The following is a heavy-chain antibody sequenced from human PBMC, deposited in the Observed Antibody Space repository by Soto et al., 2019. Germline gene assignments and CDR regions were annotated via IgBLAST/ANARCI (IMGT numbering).Heavy chain of an antibody. CDR2: ISYDGSNK. V-gene: IGHV3-30*18. D-gene: IGHD1-26*01. Sequence: QVQLVESGAGVVQPGRSLRLSCAASGFTFSSYGMHWVRQAPGKGLEWVAVISYDGSNKYYADSVKGRFTISRDNSKNTLYLQMNSLRAEDTAVYYCAKERWELPDYWGQGTLVTVSS. CDR1: GFTFSSYG. J-gene: IGHJ4*02. CDR3: AKERWELPDY.